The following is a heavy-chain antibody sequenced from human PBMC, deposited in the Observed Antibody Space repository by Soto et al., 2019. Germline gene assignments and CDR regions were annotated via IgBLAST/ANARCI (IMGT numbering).Heavy chain of an antibody. J-gene: IGHJ4*02. CDR1: GFTFSSYT. CDR2: ISTSSTYR. Sequence: GGSLRLSCTASGFTFSSYTMHWVRQAPGKGLEWVSSISTSSTYRYIADSVTGRFTISRDNAQNSLYLQMTSLRAEDTAVYYCARDGSGAAANPYFDYWGQGTLVTVSS. CDR3: ARDGSGAAANPYFDY. V-gene: IGHV3-21*04. D-gene: IGHD2-2*01.